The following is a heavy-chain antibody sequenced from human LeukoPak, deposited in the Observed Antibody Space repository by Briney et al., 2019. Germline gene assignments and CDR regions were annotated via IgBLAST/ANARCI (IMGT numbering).Heavy chain of an antibody. J-gene: IGHJ4*02. CDR1: GGSFSGYY. CDR3: ARRRIGGYSYGPKSPTSDY. V-gene: IGHV4-34*01. CDR2: INHSGST. Sequence: PSETLSLTCAVYGGSFSGYYLSWIRQPPGKGLEWIGEINHSGSTNYNPSLKSRVTISVDTSKNQFSLKLSSVTAADTAVYYCARRRIGGYSYGPKSPTSDYWGQGTLVTVSS. D-gene: IGHD5-18*01.